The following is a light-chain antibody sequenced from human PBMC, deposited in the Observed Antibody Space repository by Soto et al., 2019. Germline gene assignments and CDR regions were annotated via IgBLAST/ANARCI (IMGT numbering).Light chain of an antibody. Sequence: QPVLTQPPSASGTPGQRVTISCSGSSSNIGSNTVNWYQDLPGTAPKLLIYNNNRRPSGVPDRFSGSRSGTSASLAISGLQSEDEADYYCASWDDRLNGLYVFGTGTKVTVL. CDR1: SSNIGSNT. CDR3: ASWDDRLNGLYV. V-gene: IGLV1-44*01. J-gene: IGLJ1*01. CDR2: NNN.